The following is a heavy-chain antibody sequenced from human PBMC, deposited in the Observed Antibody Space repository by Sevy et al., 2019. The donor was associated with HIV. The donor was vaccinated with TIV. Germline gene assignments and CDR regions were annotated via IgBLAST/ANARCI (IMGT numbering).Heavy chain of an antibody. D-gene: IGHD3-10*01. CDR3: AREVPGSLYGMDV. Sequence: GGSLRLSCAASGFTFSSYDIHWVRQATGKGLEWVSVIRTAGDTYYPDSVKGRFTISRENAKNSLYLQMNGLRAGDTAVYYCAREVPGSLYGMDVWGQGTTVTVSS. J-gene: IGHJ6*02. V-gene: IGHV3-13*01. CDR1: GFTFSSYD. CDR2: IRTAGDT.